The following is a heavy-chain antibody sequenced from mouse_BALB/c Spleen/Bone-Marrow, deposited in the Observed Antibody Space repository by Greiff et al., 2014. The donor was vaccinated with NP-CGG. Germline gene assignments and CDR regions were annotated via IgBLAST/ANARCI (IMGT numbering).Heavy chain of an antibody. CDR2: FYPGSGSI. J-gene: IGHJ3*01. V-gene: IGHV1-62-2*01. D-gene: IGHD3-2*02. Sequence: VKLLESGAELVKPGASVKLSRKASGYTFTEYIIHWVKQRSGQGLEWIGWFYPGSGSIKYNEKFKDKATLTADKSSSTVYMELSRLTSEDSAVYFCARHEDRLRAWFAYWGQGTLVTVSA. CDR1: GYTFTEYI. CDR3: ARHEDRLRAWFAY.